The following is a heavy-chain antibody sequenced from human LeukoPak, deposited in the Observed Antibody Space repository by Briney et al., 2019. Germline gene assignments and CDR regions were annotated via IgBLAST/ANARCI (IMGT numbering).Heavy chain of an antibody. CDR1: GFTVSSNY. CDR3: ARDQVSAITFGGVIVQDAFDI. Sequence: PGGSLRLSCAASGFTVSSNYMSWVRQAPGKGLEWVSVIYSGGSTYYADSVKGRFTISRHNSKNTLYLQMNSLRAEDTAVYYCARDQVSAITFGGVIVQDAFDIWGQGTMVTVSS. D-gene: IGHD3-16*02. V-gene: IGHV3-66*01. J-gene: IGHJ3*02. CDR2: IYSGGST.